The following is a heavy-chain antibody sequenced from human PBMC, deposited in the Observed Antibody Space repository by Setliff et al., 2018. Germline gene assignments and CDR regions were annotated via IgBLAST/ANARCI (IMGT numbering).Heavy chain of an antibody. V-gene: IGHV5-51*01. CDR3: ARGRRFDSGGPRSPWYFDL. J-gene: IGHJ2*01. CDR1: GYNFLDYW. CDR2: IYPDDSDT. D-gene: IGHD3-22*01. Sequence: PGESLKISCKASGYNFLDYWIGWVRQMPGKGLEWMGIIYPDDSDTRYSPSVQGPFTISADKSISTAYLQWSSLKASDTAFYYCARGRRFDSGGPRSPWYFDLWGRGTLVTVSS.